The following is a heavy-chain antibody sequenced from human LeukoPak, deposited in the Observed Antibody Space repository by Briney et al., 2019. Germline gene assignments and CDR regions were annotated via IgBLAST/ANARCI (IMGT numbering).Heavy chain of an antibody. J-gene: IGHJ4*02. D-gene: IGHD2-2*01. Sequence: PGGSLRLSCAASGFTFDDYAMHWVRQAPGKGLEWVSGISWNSGSIGYADSVKGRFTISRVNAKNSLYLQMNSLRAEDTALYYCARRRGLGYCSSTSCYAGYFDYWGQGTLVTVSS. CDR1: GFTFDDYA. CDR3: ARRRGLGYCSSTSCYAGYFDY. CDR2: ISWNSGSI. V-gene: IGHV3-9*01.